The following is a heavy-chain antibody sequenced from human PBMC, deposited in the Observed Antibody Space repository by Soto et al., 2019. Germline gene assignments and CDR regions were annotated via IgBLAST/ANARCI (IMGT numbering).Heavy chain of an antibody. CDR3: ARDDLSSSWYKYYYYGMDV. J-gene: IGHJ6*02. CDR1: GFTFSSYA. Sequence: GGSLRLSCAASGFTFSSYAMHWVRQAPGKGLEWVAVISYDGSNKYYADSVKGRFTISRDNSKNTLYLQMNSLRAEDTAVYYCARDDLSSSWYKYYYYGMDVWGQGTTVTVSS. CDR2: ISYDGSNK. V-gene: IGHV3-30-3*01. D-gene: IGHD6-13*01.